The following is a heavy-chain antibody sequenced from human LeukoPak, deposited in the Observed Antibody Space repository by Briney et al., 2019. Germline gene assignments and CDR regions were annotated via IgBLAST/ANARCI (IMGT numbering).Heavy chain of an antibody. CDR1: GGSISSYY. Sequence: SETLSLTCTVSGGSISSYYWSWIRQPGGKGLEWIGRIWTSGSTNYNPSLKSRVTISVDTSKNQFSLKLSSVTAADTAVYYCARRGYSYGTDYWGQGTLVTVSS. CDR3: ARRGYSYGTDY. J-gene: IGHJ4*02. V-gene: IGHV4-4*07. CDR2: IWTSGST. D-gene: IGHD5-18*01.